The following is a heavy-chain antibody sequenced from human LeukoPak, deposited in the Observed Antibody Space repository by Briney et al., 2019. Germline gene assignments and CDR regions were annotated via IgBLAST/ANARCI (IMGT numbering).Heavy chain of an antibody. Sequence: PSETLSLTCTVSGVSITNYYWSWIRRPPGKGLEWIGYIYYTGSTNYNLSLKSRVTISVDTSKNQFSLKLSSVTAADTAVYFCAGGGDSGGYYYPMFDYWGQGTLVTVSS. CDR2: IYYTGST. V-gene: IGHV4-59*01. J-gene: IGHJ4*02. D-gene: IGHD3-22*01. CDR3: AGGGDSGGYYYPMFDY. CDR1: GVSITNYY.